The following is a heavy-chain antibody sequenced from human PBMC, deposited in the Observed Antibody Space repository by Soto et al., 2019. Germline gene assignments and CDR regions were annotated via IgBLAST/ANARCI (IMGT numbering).Heavy chain of an antibody. CDR1: GGTFNSYP. J-gene: IGHJ3*02. D-gene: IGHD6-6*01. CDR3: ATELGDKTAFDN. Sequence: QVQLVQSGPELKKPGSSVRVSCRASGGTFNSYPITWVRQSPGQGLEWLGRIIATLDLTNSAQNFQGRVTITADKSTSTAYMELTSLRSEDTAVYYCATELGDKTAFDNWGQGTVVTVSS. CDR2: IIATLDLT. V-gene: IGHV1-69*04.